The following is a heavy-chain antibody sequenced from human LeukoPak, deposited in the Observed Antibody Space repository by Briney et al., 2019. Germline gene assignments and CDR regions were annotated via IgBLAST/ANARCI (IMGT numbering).Heavy chain of an antibody. CDR1: GFTFSSYW. V-gene: IGHV3-74*01. J-gene: IGHJ3*02. D-gene: IGHD5-18*01. CDR3: ARIQLASRAFDI. CDR2: INSDGSST. Sequence: GGSLRLSCAASGFTFSSYWMHWVRQAPGKGLVWVSRINSDGSSTSYADSVKGRFTISRDNAKNTLYLQMNSLRAEDTAVYYCARIQLASRAFDIWGQGTMVTVSS.